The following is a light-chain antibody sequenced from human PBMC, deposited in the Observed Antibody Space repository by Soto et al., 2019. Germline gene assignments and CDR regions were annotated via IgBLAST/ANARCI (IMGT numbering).Light chain of an antibody. V-gene: IGKV1-39*01. CDR3: QQSYSTPLT. CDR1: QSISSY. Sequence: DIPMTQSPSSLSASVGDRVTITCRASQSISSYLNWYQQKPGKAPKLLIYAASSLQSGVPSRFSGSGSGTDFTLTISSLQPEYFATYYCQQSYSTPLTVGQGTKLEIK. CDR2: AAS. J-gene: IGKJ2*01.